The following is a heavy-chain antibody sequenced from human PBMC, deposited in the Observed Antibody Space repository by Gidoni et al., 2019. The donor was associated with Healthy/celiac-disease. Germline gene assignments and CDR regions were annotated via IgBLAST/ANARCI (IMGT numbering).Heavy chain of an antibody. CDR2: ISGGGSST. D-gene: IGHD1-26*01. J-gene: IGHJ4*02. V-gene: IGHV3-23*01. Sequence: VQLWESGGGLVQPGESLRLSRAASGGTGRSYAMRWVRQAPGKGLEWVSVISGGGSSTYYADSVGGRFIISGDNSKNTLYLKMNRLRAEDAAVYYCANGAGGSSWEGFDYWGQGTLVTVSS. CDR1: GGTGRSYA. CDR3: ANGAGGSSWEGFDY.